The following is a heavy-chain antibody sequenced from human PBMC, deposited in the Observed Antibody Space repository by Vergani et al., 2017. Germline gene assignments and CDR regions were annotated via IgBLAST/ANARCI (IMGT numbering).Heavy chain of an antibody. CDR1: GFTFSSYA. V-gene: IGHV3-30-3*01. CDR2: ISCDGSNK. CDR3: ARSLDSISSPDY. D-gene: IGHD6-6*01. J-gene: IGHJ4*02. Sequence: QVQLVESGGGVVQPGRSLRLSCAASGFTFSSYAMHWVRQAPGKGLEWVAVISCDGSNKYYPDAVKGRFTISRDNSKNTLYLQMNSLRAEDTAVYYCARSLDSISSPDYWGQGTLVTVSS.